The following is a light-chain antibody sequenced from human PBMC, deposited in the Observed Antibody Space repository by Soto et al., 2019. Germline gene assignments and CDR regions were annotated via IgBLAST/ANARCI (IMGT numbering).Light chain of an antibody. J-gene: IGKJ1*01. V-gene: IGKV3-15*01. CDR1: QSVSSN. CDR3: QQYNNWPCS. Sequence: EIVMTQSPATLSVSPGERATLSCRASQSVSSNLAWYQQKPGQAPRLLIYGASTRATGIPARFSGSGSGTEFTLTISSLQSEDFAVYYCQQYNNWPCSFDQGTKVEIK. CDR2: GAS.